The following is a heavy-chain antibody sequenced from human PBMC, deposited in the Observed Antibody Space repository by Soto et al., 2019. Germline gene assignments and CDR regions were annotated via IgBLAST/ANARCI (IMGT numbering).Heavy chain of an antibody. CDR2: ISGSGGST. CDR1: GFTFSSYA. D-gene: IGHD2-8*01. V-gene: IGHV3-23*01. J-gene: IGHJ4*02. Sequence: GGSLRLSCAASGFTFSSYAMSWIRQAPGKGLEWVSAISGSGGSTYYADSVKGRFTISRDNSKNTLYLQMNSLRAEDTAVYYCAKDLVLYRIIGYWGQGTLVTVSS. CDR3: AKDLVLYRIIGY.